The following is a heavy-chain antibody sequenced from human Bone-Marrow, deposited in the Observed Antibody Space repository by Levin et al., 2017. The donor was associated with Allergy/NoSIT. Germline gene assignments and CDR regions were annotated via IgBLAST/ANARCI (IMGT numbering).Heavy chain of an antibody. J-gene: IGHJ6*03. D-gene: IGHD4-23*01. CDR2: IYYSGST. CDR1: GGSINSYY. Sequence: SQTLSLTCTVSGGSINSYYWTWIRQPPEKRLEWIGYIYYSGSTNYNPSLKTRVTISVDTSNNLFSLNLSSVTAADSAVYYCARAIPSGGNSYYYFYMDVWGKGTTVTVSS. CDR3: ARAIPSGGNSYYYFYMDV. V-gene: IGHV4-59*01.